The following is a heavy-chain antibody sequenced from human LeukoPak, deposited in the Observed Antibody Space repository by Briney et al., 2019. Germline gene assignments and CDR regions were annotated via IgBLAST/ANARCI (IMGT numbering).Heavy chain of an antibody. D-gene: IGHD3-10*01. Sequence: TGGSLRLSCAASGFIFSSYDMNWVRQAPGKGLEWVSYISSSGSTIFYADSVKGRFTVSGDNAKNSLYLQMSSLRADDTAVYYCARDQYGSGDGYYMDVWGKGTTVTISS. J-gene: IGHJ6*03. CDR2: ISSSGSTI. CDR1: GFIFSSYD. CDR3: ARDQYGSGDGYYMDV. V-gene: IGHV3-48*03.